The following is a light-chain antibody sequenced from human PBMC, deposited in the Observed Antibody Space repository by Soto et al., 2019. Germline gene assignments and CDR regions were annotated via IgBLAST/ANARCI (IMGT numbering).Light chain of an antibody. CDR3: FSYTSSGTYV. CDR2: EVS. V-gene: IGLV2-14*01. J-gene: IGLJ1*01. CDR1: SSDVGNYKY. Sequence: QSALTQPASVSGSPGQSSTISCTGTSSDVGNYKYVSWYQQHPGKAPKLMIYEVSNRPSGVSNRFSGSKSGNTASLTISGLQAEDGTDYYCFSYTSSGTYVFGTGTKVTVL.